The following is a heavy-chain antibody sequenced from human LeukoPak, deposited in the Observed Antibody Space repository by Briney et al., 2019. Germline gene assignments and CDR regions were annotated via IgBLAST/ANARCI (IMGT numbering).Heavy chain of an antibody. Sequence: GGSLRLSCAASGFTFSSSAMHWVRQAPGKGLEYVSAISGDGGSTYYANSVKGRFTISRDNSKNTVYLQMGSLRVEDLAVYYCARGPSKGSCCYHLDYWGQGPLVTVSS. D-gene: IGHD2-2*01. CDR2: ISGDGGST. J-gene: IGHJ4*02. CDR3: ARGPSKGSCCYHLDY. V-gene: IGHV3-64*01. CDR1: GFTFSSSA.